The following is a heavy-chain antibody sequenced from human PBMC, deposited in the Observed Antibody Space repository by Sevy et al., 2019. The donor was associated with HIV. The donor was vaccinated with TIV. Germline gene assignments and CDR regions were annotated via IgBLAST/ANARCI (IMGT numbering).Heavy chain of an antibody. Sequence: GGSLRLSCAASGFTFSNYAMNWVRQAPGKGLEWVSGISGSGGSGEKTNYADSVKGRFTISRDDSKNSLYLQLNSLRAEDTAIYYCARKYDTSGYFDYWGQGTLVTVS. V-gene: IGHV3-23*01. D-gene: IGHD3-22*01. CDR3: ARKYDTSGYFDY. CDR2: ISGSGGSGEKT. CDR1: GFTFSNYA. J-gene: IGHJ4*02.